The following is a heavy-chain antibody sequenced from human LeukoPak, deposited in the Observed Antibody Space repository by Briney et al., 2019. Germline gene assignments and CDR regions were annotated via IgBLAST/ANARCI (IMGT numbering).Heavy chain of an antibody. CDR2: IKSTGTIT. J-gene: IGHJ2*01. CDR1: GFTFRDYN. CDR3: ARGSTVVVPAANPYWYFDL. V-gene: IGHV3-48*02. D-gene: IGHD2-2*01. Sequence: PGGSLRLSCSASGFTFRDYNMNWVRQAPGKGLEWVSNIKSTGTITYYADSVKGRFTISRDNAKNSLYLQMNSLRDEDTAVYYCARGSTVVVPAANPYWYFDLWGRGTLVTVSS.